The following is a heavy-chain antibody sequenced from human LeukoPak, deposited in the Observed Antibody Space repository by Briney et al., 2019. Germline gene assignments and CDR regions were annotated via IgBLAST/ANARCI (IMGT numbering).Heavy chain of an antibody. CDR2: IYTSGST. V-gene: IGHV4-61*02. Sequence: PSQTLSLTCTVSGGSISSGSYYWSWIRQPAGKGLEWIGRIYTSGSTNYNPSLKSRVTISVDTSKNQFSLKLSSVTAADTAVYYCARDDYSNNKWFDPWGQGTLVTVSS. J-gene: IGHJ5*02. D-gene: IGHD4-11*01. CDR3: ARDDYSNNKWFDP. CDR1: GGSISSGSYY.